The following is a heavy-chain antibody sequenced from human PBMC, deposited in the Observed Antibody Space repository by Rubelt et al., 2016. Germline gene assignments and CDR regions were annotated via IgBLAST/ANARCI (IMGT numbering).Heavy chain of an antibody. CDR1: GGSISSYY. V-gene: IGHV4-59*01. J-gene: IGHJ4*02. D-gene: IGHD2-2*01. Sequence: QVQLQESGPGLVKPSETLSLPCTVSGGSISSYYWSWIRQPPGKGLEWIGYLYYSGSTYYNPSPKRRVTMSVDTAKNQFSLKLGSVTAADTAVYYRARGDPYVVPDYWGQGTLVTVSS. CDR3: ARGDPYVVPDY. CDR2: LYYSGST.